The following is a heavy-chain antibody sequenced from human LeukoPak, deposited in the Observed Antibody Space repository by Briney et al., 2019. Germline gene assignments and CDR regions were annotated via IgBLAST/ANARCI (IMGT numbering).Heavy chain of an antibody. Sequence: KSGGSLRHSCAASGFTFSNYNMHWVRQAPGKGLEWVSYISSSSSHIYYADSVKGRFTISRDNANNSLSLQMNSLRAEDTAVYYCARGDYYLSVGGHRRGMDVWGQGTTVTVSS. V-gene: IGHV3-21*01. CDR2: ISSSSSHI. J-gene: IGHJ6*02. CDR3: ARGDYYLSVGGHRRGMDV. D-gene: IGHD3-10*01. CDR1: GFTFSNYN.